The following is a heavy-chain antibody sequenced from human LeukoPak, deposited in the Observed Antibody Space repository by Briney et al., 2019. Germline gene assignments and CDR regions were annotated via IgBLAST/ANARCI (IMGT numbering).Heavy chain of an antibody. V-gene: IGHV3-43*02. CDR2: ISRDGGST. CDR3: AKERKAAAGTLESEFDY. CDR1: GFTFRRYD. D-gene: IGHD6-13*01. J-gene: IGHJ4*02. Sequence: GGTLRLSCAASGFTFRRYDMSWVRQAPGKGLEWVSLISRDGGSTYYADSVKGRFTISRDNSKNSLYLQMNSLRTEDTALYYCAKERKAAAGTLESEFDYWGQGTLVTVSS.